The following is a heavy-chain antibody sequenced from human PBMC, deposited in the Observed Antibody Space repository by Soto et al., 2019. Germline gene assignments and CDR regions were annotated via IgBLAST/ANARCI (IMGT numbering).Heavy chain of an antibody. J-gene: IGHJ3*02. V-gene: IGHV5-51*01. CDR2: IYPGDSDT. Sequence: VQALKISWKGSGYRCISSWIGWVLQMPGKGLECMGIIYPGDSDTRYTPSFQAPVTISVDKSISTAYLQWSSLKASDTAMYYCAKTGVADAFDISGQGIMVTVSS. CDR3: AKTGVADAFDI. D-gene: IGHD3-3*01. CDR1: GYRCISSW.